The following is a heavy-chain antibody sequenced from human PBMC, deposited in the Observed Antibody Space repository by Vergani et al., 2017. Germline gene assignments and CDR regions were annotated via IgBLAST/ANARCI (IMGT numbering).Heavy chain of an antibody. J-gene: IGHJ5*02. CDR1: GFSFSSSW. CDR2: IYPGDSET. D-gene: IGHD1-26*01. CDR3: ARRQYVHSWVASDFDP. Sequence: EEQLVQSGPEVKKTGDSLRISCTGFGFSFSSSWIGWLRQTPGKGLQWIEIIYPGDSETRYSPSFQGQVTVSADRSKSTAYLKWTSLKASDNAIYYCARRQYVHSWVASDFDPWGQGTQVTVSS. V-gene: IGHV5-51*01.